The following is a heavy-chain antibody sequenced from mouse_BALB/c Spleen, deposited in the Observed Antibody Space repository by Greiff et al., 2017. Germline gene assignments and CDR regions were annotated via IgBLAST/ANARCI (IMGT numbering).Heavy chain of an antibody. CDR1: GFTFSSYG. CDR3: ARGNYYGNLDY. Sequence: EVKVVESGGGLVQPGGSLKLSCAASGFTFSSYGMSWVRQTPDKRLELVATINSNGGSTYYPDSVKGRFTISRDNAKNTLYLQMSSLKSEDTAMYYCARGNYYGNLDYWGQGTTLTVSS. V-gene: IGHV5-6-3*01. CDR2: INSNGGST. J-gene: IGHJ2*01. D-gene: IGHD2-1*01.